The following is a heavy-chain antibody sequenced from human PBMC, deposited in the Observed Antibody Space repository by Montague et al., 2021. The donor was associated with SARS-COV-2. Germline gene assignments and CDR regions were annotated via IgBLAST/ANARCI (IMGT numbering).Heavy chain of an antibody. V-gene: IGHV4-31*03. CDR3: ARDVGWYSSSWFDY. CDR1: GGSISSGGYY. D-gene: IGHD6-13*01. J-gene: IGHJ4*02. Sequence: TLSLTCTVSGGSISSGGYYWSWIRQHPGKGLEWIGYIYYSGSTYYNPSLKSRVTISVDTSKNQFSLKLSSVTAADTAVYYCARDVGWYSSSWFDYWGQGTPVTVSS. CDR2: IYYSGST.